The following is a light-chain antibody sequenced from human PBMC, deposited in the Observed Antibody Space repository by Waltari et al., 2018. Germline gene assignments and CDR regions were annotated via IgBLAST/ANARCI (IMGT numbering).Light chain of an antibody. CDR3: QHSYSPPPIT. V-gene: IGKV1-39*01. Sequence: DTQMTQSPYSLSASVGDRVTITCRASQTVDKYLNWYQQKPGKAPKLLIYAGSSLQSGVPSRFSGSGFGTYFTLTITSVQPEDFATYYCQHSYSPPPITFGQGTRLEI. CDR2: AGS. J-gene: IGKJ5*01. CDR1: QTVDKY.